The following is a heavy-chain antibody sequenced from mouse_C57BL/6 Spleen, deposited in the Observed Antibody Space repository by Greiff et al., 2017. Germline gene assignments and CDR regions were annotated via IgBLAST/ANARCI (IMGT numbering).Heavy chain of an antibody. D-gene: IGHD2-4*01. CDR3: ARSVDDYDGYAMDY. CDR1: GYAFSSYW. V-gene: IGHV1-80*01. CDR2: IYPGDGDT. J-gene: IGHJ4*01. Sequence: FQLQQSGAELVKPGASVKISCKASGYAFSSYWMNWVKQRPGKGLEWIGQIYPGDGDTNYNGKFKGKATLTADKSSSTAYMQLSSLTSEDSAVYFCARSVDDYDGYAMDYWGQGTSVTVSS.